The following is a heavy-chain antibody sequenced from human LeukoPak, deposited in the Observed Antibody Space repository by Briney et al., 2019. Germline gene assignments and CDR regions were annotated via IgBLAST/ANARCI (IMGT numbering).Heavy chain of an antibody. CDR1: GFTFSSYG. Sequence: PGGSLRLACAASGFTFSSYGMHWVRQAPGKGLEWVAVISYDGSNKYYADSVKGRFTISRDNSKNTLYLQMNSLRAEDTAVYYCAKDRYGAYYGMDVWGQGTTVTVSS. V-gene: IGHV3-30*18. J-gene: IGHJ6*02. CDR3: AKDRYGAYYGMDV. D-gene: IGHD4-17*01. CDR2: ISYDGSNK.